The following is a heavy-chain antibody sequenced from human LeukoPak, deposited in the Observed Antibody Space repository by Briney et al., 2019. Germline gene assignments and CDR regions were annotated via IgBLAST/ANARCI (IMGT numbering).Heavy chain of an antibody. CDR2: INAGNGNT. Sequence: ASVKVSCKASGYTFTSYAMHWVRQAPGQRLEWMGWINAGNGNTKYSQKFQGRVTITRDTSASTAYTELSSLRSEDTAVYYCARSSGWGSEYFQHWGQGTLVTVSP. CDR3: ARSSGWGSEYFQH. CDR1: GYTFTSYA. V-gene: IGHV1-3*01. D-gene: IGHD6-19*01. J-gene: IGHJ1*01.